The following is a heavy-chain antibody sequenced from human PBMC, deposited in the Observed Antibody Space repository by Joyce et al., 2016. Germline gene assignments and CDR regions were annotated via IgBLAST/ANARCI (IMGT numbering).Heavy chain of an antibody. CDR2: ISATGGST. J-gene: IGHJ4*02. CDR3: AKSSGSGSTYYFDF. Sequence: EVQLLESGGGLVQPGGSPRLSCAASGFTFSSYAMNWVRQTPGKGLEWVSAISATGGSTYYADSVKGRVTISRDSSKNTLYLQMNSLRAEDTAVYYCAKSSGSGSTYYFDFWGQGTLVTVSS. CDR1: GFTFSSYA. V-gene: IGHV3-23*01. D-gene: IGHD3-10*01.